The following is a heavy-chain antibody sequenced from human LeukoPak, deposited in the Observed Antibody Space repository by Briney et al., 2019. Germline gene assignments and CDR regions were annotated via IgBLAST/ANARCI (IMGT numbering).Heavy chain of an antibody. CDR2: ISYSANT. J-gene: IGHJ5*02. CDR1: GFPISSGFS. CDR3: ARVGDVPGIDP. Sequence: PSETLSLTCDVFGFPISSGFSWAWIRQSPGKGLEWIASISYSANTYYKPSLESRLFISADTSKNQFSVRLTSVTAADSAVYYCARVGDVPGIDPWGQGILVTVSS. D-gene: IGHD3-16*01. V-gene: IGHV4-38-2*01.